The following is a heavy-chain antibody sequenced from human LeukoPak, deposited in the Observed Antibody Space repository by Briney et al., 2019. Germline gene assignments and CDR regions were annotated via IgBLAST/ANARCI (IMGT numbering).Heavy chain of an antibody. D-gene: IGHD3-10*01. CDR3: CIMVRGANLLVY. V-gene: IGHV1-2*06. CDR1: GYTFTGYY. CDR2: INPNSGGT. J-gene: IGHJ4*02. Sequence: ASVKISCKASGYTFTGYYMHWVRQAPGQGLEWMGRINPNSGGTNYAQKFQGRVTMTRDTSISTAYMELSRLRSDDTAVYYCCIMVRGANLLVYWGQGTLVTVSS.